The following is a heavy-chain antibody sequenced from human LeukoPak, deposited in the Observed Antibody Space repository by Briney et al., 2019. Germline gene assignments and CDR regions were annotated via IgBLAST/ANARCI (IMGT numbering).Heavy chain of an antibody. CDR2: ISGSGGST. V-gene: IGHV3-23*01. CDR3: AKVSEGAVTGPIGY. Sequence: PGGSLRLSCAASGFTFSDYYMSWIRQAPGKGLQWVSVISGSGGSTYYADSVKGRFTISRDNAKNTLYLQMNSLRAEDTAIYYCAKVSEGAVTGPIGYWGQGTLVTVSS. CDR1: GFTFSDYY. D-gene: IGHD6-19*01. J-gene: IGHJ4*02.